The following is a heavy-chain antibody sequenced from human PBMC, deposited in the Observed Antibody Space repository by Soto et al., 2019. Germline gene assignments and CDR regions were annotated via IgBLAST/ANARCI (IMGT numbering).Heavy chain of an antibody. CDR3: TSGPFARLLRTQY. J-gene: IGHJ1*01. V-gene: IGHV1-2*02. Sequence: ASVKGSCKAVGYAFTGQFIHWVRQAPGQGLEWMGWINPNSGAANFAQKFQGRVTMTRDTSINTAYMELRSLRSDDTAMYYCTSGPFARLLRTQYWGQ. CDR2: INPNSGAA. D-gene: IGHD5-12*01. CDR1: GYAFTGQF.